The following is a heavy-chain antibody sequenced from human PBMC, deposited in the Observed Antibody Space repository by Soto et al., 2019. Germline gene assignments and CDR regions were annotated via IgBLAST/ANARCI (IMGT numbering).Heavy chain of an antibody. V-gene: IGHV1-69*02. D-gene: IGHD6-13*01. Sequence: GASVKVSCKASGGTFSSYTISWVRQAPGQGLEWMGRIIPILGIANYAQKFQGRVTITADKSTSTAYMELSSLRSEDTAVYYCARHPTGSSWYLVYWGQGTLVTVSS. J-gene: IGHJ4*02. CDR3: ARHPTGSSWYLVY. CDR1: GGTFSSYT. CDR2: IIPILGIA.